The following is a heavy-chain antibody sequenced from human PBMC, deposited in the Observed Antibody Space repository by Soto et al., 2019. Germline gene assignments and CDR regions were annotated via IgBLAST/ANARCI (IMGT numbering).Heavy chain of an antibody. Sequence: PSETLSLTCTVSDYSISNGYYWGWLRPPPGKGLEWIGSIYYSGNTYYNPSLKSRVTISVDTSKNQFSLKLNSVTAADTAVYYCARQGYGSGPNGFDSWGQGTLVTVSS. CDR2: IYYSGNT. J-gene: IGHJ5*01. V-gene: IGHV4-38-2*02. CDR3: ARQGYGSGPNGFDS. D-gene: IGHD3-10*01. CDR1: DYSISNGYY.